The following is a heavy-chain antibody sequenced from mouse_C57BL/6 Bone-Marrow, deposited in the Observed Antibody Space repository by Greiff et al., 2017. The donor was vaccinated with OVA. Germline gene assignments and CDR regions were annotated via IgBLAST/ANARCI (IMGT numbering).Heavy chain of an antibody. CDR1: GYTFSTYW. V-gene: IGHV1-80*01. Sequence: VKLQESGAELVKPGASVKIPCKASGYTFSTYWMNWVKQRPGKGLEWIGQIYPGDGDTNYNGKFKGKATLTADKSSSTAYMQLSSLTSADSAVYFCARGAYWGQGTLVTVSS. CDR3: ARGAY. CDR2: IYPGDGDT. J-gene: IGHJ3*01.